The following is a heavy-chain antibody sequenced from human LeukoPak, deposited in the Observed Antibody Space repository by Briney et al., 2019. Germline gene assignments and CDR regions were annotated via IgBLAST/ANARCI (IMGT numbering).Heavy chain of an antibody. CDR2: IYTSGST. CDR1: GGSISSGSYY. V-gene: IGHV4-61*02. D-gene: IGHD6-6*01. Sequence: PSETLSLTCTVSGGSISSGSYYWSWIRQPAGKGLEWIGRIYTSGSTNYNPSLKGRVTISVDTSKNQFSLKLSSVTAADTAVYYCAREAARPVPHSRLDYWGQGTLVTVSS. J-gene: IGHJ4*02. CDR3: AREAARPVPHSRLDY.